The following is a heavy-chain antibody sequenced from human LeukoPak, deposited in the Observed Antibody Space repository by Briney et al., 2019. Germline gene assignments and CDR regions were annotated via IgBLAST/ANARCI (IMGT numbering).Heavy chain of an antibody. CDR1: GYTFTGYY. J-gene: IGHJ4*02. V-gene: IGHV1-2*06. Sequence: GASVKVSCKASGYTFTGYYMHWVRQAPGQGLEWMGRINPNSGGTNYAQKFQGRVTMTRDTSSSTAYMELSRLRSDDTAVYYSARALGYCSGGSCHTWGQGTLVTVSS. CDR3: ARALGYCSGGSCHT. CDR2: INPNSGGT. D-gene: IGHD2-15*01.